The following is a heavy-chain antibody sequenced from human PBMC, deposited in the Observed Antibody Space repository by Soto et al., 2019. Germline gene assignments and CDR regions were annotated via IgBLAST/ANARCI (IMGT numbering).Heavy chain of an antibody. J-gene: IGHJ4*02. D-gene: IGHD3-10*01. CDR1: GFTLSSYA. CDR2: ISYDGSNK. V-gene: IGHV3-30-3*01. Sequence: GGSLRLSCAASGFTLSSYAMHWVRQAPGKGLEWVAVISYDGSNKYYADSVKGRFTISRDNSKNTLYLQMNSLRAEDTAVYYCARDRGNRDGYNGWFDYWGQGTLVTVSS. CDR3: ARDRGNRDGYNGWFDY.